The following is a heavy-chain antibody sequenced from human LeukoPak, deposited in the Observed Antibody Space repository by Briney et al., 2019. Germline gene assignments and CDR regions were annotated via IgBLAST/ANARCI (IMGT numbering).Heavy chain of an antibody. CDR2: IKSKTDGGTT. V-gene: IGHV3-15*01. Sequence: KTGGSLRLSCAASGFTFSNAWMSWVRQAPGKGLEWVGRIKSKTDGGTTDYAAPVKGRFTISRDGSKNTLYLQMNSLKTEDTAVYYCTTAGELLFLDYWGQGTLVTVSS. J-gene: IGHJ4*02. CDR1: GFTFSNAW. D-gene: IGHD1-26*01. CDR3: TTAGELLFLDY.